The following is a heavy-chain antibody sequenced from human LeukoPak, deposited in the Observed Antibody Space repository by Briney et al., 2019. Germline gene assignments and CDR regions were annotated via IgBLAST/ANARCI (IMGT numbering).Heavy chain of an antibody. Sequence: PSETLSLTCAVYGGSFSGYYWSWIRQPPGKGLEWIGEINHSGSTNYNPSLKSRVTISVDTSKNQFSLKLSSVTAADTAVYYCARRKGSGSYIHYYYYMDVWGKGTTVTISS. D-gene: IGHD3-10*01. V-gene: IGHV4-34*01. CDR3: ARRKGSGSYIHYYYYMDV. J-gene: IGHJ6*03. CDR1: GGSFSGYY. CDR2: INHSGST.